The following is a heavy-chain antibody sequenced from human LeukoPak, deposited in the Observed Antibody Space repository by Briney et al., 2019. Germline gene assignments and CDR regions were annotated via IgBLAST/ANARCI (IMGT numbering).Heavy chain of an antibody. V-gene: IGHV1-8*02. CDR3: ARMVGRDDY. J-gene: IGHJ4*02. CDR2: MNPNSGNT. D-gene: IGHD2-15*01. Sequence: ASVKVSCKASGYTFTSYGISWVRQAPGRGLEWMGWMNPNSGNTGYAQKFQGRVTMTRNTSISTAYMELSSLRSEDTAVYYCARMVGRDDYGGQGTLVTVSS. CDR1: GYTFTSYG.